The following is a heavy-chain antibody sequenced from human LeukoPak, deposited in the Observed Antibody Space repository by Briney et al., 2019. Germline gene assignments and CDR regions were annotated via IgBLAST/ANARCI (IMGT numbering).Heavy chain of an antibody. CDR2: IHYSGRTI. CDR3: AKGVKLGSITMIRGVRKTYYFYMDV. D-gene: IGHD3-10*01. Sequence: GGSLRLSCAASGFTFTDFYMTWIRQAPEKGLEWVSYIHYSGRTIDYADSVKGRFTISRDNAKNSLYLQMNSLRAEDTAVYYCAKGVKLGSITMIRGVRKTYYFYMDVWGKGTTVTISS. V-gene: IGHV3-11*04. CDR1: GFTFTDFY. J-gene: IGHJ6*03.